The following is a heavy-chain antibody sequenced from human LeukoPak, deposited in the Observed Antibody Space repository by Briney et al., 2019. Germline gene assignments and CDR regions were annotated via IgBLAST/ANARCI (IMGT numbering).Heavy chain of an antibody. CDR3: ARGRYYYFDY. CDR2: IYHSGST. J-gene: IGHJ4*02. V-gene: IGHV4-30-2*01. Sequence: SETLSLTRAVYGGSFSGYSWSWIRQPPGKGLEWIGYIYHSGSTYYNPSLKSRVTISVDRSKNQFSLKLSSVTAADTAVYYCARGRYYYFDYWGQGTLVTVSS. D-gene: IGHD5-18*01. CDR1: GGSFSGYS.